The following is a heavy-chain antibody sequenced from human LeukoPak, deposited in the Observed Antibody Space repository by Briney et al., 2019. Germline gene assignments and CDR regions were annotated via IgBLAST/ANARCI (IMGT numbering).Heavy chain of an antibody. CDR3: ARDYGSHGEYFDH. D-gene: IGHD3-10*01. V-gene: IGHV3-48*02. Sequence: ETGGSLRLSCAASGFFSFSRSGMHWVRQVPGKGLEWVSYISSSGSTIYYADSVKGRFTISRDNAKSSLYLQMNSLRDDDTAVYYCARDYGSHGEYFDHWGQGTLVTVSS. J-gene: IGHJ4*02. CDR1: GFFSFSRSG. CDR2: ISSSGSTI.